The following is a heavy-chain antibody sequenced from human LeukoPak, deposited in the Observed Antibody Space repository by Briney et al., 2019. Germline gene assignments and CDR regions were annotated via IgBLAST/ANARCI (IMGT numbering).Heavy chain of an antibody. J-gene: IGHJ4*02. CDR3: ARRGGSYFDFDY. CDR2: IYHRGST. Sequence: ETLSLTCTVSAGSLSSSSYYRGSIRQPPGNGLEWVGSIYHRGSTYYTPSLQTPVNISVDTSKNQFSLKLSSVTAADTAVYYCARRGGSYFDFDYWGQGTLVTVSS. D-gene: IGHD1-26*01. V-gene: IGHV4-39*01. CDR1: AGSLSSSSYY.